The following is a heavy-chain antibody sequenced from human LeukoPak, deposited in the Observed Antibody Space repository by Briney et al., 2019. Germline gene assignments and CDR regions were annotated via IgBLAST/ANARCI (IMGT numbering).Heavy chain of an antibody. J-gene: IGHJ4*02. CDR3: ARRSRIANSFDY. D-gene: IGHD1-14*01. V-gene: IGHV3-11*01. Sequence: GGSLRLSCAASGFTFSDYYMSWIRQAPGKGLEWVSYISSSGRTIYYADSVKGRFTISRDNAKNSLYLQMNSLRAEDTAVYYCARRSRIANSFDYWGQGTLVTVSS. CDR1: GFTFSDYY. CDR2: ISSSGRTI.